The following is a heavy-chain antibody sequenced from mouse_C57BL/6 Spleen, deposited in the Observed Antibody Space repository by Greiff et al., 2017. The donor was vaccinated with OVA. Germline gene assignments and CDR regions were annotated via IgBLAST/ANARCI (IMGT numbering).Heavy chain of an antibody. CDR1: GFTFSDYY. CDR2: ISNGGGST. CDR3: ARHEDGYYDWYFDV. V-gene: IGHV5-12*01. J-gene: IGHJ1*03. Sequence: EVKVVESGGGLVQPGGSLKLSCAASGFTFSDYYMYWVRQTPEKRLEWVAYISNGGGSTYYPDTVKGRFTISRDNAKNTLYLQMSRLKSEDTAMYYCARHEDGYYDWYFDVWGTGTTVTVSS. D-gene: IGHD2-3*01.